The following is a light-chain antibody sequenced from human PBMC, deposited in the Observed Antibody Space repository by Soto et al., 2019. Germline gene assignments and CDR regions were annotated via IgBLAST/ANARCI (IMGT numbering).Light chain of an antibody. Sequence: EIVLTQSPATLSLSPGERAILSCRASQSVSFYLAWYQQKPGQAPRLLIYDTSNRATGIPARFSGSGSGTDFTRTISSLEPEDFAVYYCQQRSNWPRTFGGGTKVEIK. CDR1: QSVSFY. CDR2: DTS. CDR3: QQRSNWPRT. J-gene: IGKJ4*01. V-gene: IGKV3-11*01.